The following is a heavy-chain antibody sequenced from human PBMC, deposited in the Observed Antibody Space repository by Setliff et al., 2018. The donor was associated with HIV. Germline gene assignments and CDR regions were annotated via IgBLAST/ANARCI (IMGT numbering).Heavy chain of an antibody. V-gene: IGHV4-39*01. Sequence: SETLSLTCTVSGASINSGSHNWGWIRQPPGKGLEWIATLHYTGTTYYNPSLKSRVTISTDTSKNQFSLKLSSVTAADTAVYYCARRIRLRDSSGRSCWTFDTWGQGTMVTVSS. CDR2: LHYTGTT. CDR1: GASINSGSHN. CDR3: ARRIRLRDSSGRSCWTFDT. J-gene: IGHJ3*02. D-gene: IGHD2-15*01.